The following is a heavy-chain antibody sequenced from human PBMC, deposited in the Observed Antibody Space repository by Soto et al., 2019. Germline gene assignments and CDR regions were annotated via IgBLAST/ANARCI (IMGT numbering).Heavy chain of an antibody. V-gene: IGHV3-33*01. D-gene: IGHD2-15*01. CDR1: GFTFSSYG. Sequence: QVQLVESGGGVVQPGRSLRLSCAASGFTFSSYGMHWVRQAPGKGLEWVAVIWYDGSNKYYADSVKGRFTISRDNSKNTLYLQMNSLRAEDTAVYYCARGKALKRISGWSYYYGMDVW. CDR2: IWYDGSNK. CDR3: ARGKALKRISGWSYYYGMDV. J-gene: IGHJ6*01.